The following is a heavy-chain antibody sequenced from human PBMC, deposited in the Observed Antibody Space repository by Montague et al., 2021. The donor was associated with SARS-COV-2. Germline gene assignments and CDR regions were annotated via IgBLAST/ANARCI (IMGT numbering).Heavy chain of an antibody. J-gene: IGHJ4*02. V-gene: IGHV4-31*03. CDR3: GRVILSATSNPFDC. D-gene: IGHD2-15*01. CDR2: IYYSGSS. CDR1: GGSISSANYY. Sequence: TLSLTCSVSGGSISSANYYWSWIRQHPGKGLEFIGYIYYSGSSFYNPSLKSRLTISVDTSKNRFSLRLSSVTAADTAVHFCGRVILSATSNPFDCWGPGTLVTVSS.